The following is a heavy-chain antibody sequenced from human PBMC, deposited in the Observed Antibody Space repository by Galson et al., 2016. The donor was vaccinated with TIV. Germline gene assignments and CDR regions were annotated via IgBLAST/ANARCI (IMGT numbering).Heavy chain of an antibody. Sequence: SLRLSCAVSGFRFGDNAISWFRQTPEKGLEWVGFIRSKPYGGTAEYAASVRCRFTISRDESRSTAYLQMDSLKSEDTAVYYCARGRGEIWGPGTLVTVSS. CDR3: ARGRGEI. V-gene: IGHV3-49*03. CDR1: GFRFGDNA. CDR2: IRSKPYGGTA. D-gene: IGHD3-10*01. J-gene: IGHJ4*02.